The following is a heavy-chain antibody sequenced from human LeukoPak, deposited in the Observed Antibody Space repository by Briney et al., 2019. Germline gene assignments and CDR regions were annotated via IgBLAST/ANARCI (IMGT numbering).Heavy chain of an antibody. V-gene: IGHV3-30-3*01. CDR3: ARSLVPAAYYGMDV. CDR1: GFTFSSYA. J-gene: IGHJ6*02. CDR2: ISYDGSNK. D-gene: IGHD2-2*01. Sequence: GGSLRVSCAASGFTFSSYAMHWVRQAPGKGLEWVAVISYDGSNKYYADSVKGRFTTSRDNSKNTLYLQMNSLRAEDTAVYYCARSLVPAAYYGMDVWGQGTTVTVSS.